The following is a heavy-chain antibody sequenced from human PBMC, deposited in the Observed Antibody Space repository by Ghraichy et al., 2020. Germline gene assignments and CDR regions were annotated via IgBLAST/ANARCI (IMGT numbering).Heavy chain of an antibody. CDR1: GYTLTELS. CDR2: FDREDGKR. V-gene: IGHV1-24*01. J-gene: IGHJ4*02. Sequence: ASVKVSCKVSGYTLTELSMQWVRQSPGKGLEWMGGFDREDGKRIYAQKFQGRVTMTEDTSTDTAYMELSSLRSEDTAVYYCATGLTIVGVVTPLDYWGQGTLVTSSS. D-gene: IGHD3-3*01. CDR3: ATGLTIVGVVTPLDY.